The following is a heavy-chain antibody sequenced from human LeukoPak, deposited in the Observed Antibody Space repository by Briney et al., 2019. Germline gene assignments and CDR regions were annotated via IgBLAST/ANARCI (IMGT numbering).Heavy chain of an antibody. V-gene: IGHV3-21*01. J-gene: IGHJ6*02. CDR2: ISSSSCYI. D-gene: IGHD3-10*01. CDR3: ARSLLMVRGVIKDYYYYYGMDV. CDR1: GFNFSSYS. Sequence: GGSLRLSCGASGFNFSSYSMNWVRQAPGKGLEWVSSISSSSCYIYYADSVKGRFTLSRDHAKNSLYLQMNSLRAEDTAVYYCARSLLMVRGVIKDYYYYYGMDVWGQGTTVTVSS.